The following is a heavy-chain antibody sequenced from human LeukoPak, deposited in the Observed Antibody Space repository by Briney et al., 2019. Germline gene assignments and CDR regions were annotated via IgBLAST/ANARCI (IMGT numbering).Heavy chain of an antibody. CDR2: IIPILGIA. CDR3: ARGLPPSGWFEP. V-gene: IGHV1-69*04. J-gene: IGHJ5*02. Sequence: SVKVSCKSSGGTFSSYAISWVRQAPGQGLEWMGRIIPILGIANYAQKFQGRVTINAEKSTSTAYMELSSLRSEDTAVYYCARGLPPSGWFEPWGQGTLVTVSS. D-gene: IGHD3-3*01. CDR1: GGTFSSYA.